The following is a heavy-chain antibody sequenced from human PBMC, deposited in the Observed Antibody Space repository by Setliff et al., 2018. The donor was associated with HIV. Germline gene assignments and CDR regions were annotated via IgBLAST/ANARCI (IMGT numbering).Heavy chain of an antibody. CDR1: GFSLSSTGVG. CDR2: IYWNDDK. V-gene: IGHV2-5*01. J-gene: IGHJ4*02. CDR3: VHRSTGPPVY. Sequence: SGPTLVNPTQTLTLTCTFSGFSLSSTGVGVGWIRQPPGKALEWLALIYWNDDKSYRPSLNSRLTITKDASKDQVVLTMTNMDPADTATYYCVHRSTGPPVYWGQGTLVTVSS.